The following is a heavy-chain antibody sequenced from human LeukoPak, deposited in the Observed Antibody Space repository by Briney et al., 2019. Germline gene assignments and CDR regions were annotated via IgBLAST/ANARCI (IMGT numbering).Heavy chain of an antibody. J-gene: IGHJ5*02. CDR1: GASISSSTYY. D-gene: IGHD6-19*01. CDR2: TYYRGNT. CDR3: ARRGVAVTGNAAAES. Sequence: PSETLSLTCTVSGASISSSTYYWGWIRQSPGKGLEWIGSTYYRGNTFYNPSLKSRVAISVDSSKGQFSLNLTSVTAADTAVYYCARRGVAVTGNAAAESWGQGTLVTVSS. V-gene: IGHV4-39*01.